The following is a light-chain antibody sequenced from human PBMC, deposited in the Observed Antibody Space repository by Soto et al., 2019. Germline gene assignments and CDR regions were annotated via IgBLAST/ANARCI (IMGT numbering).Light chain of an antibody. CDR1: SRDVGGYNY. V-gene: IGLV2-11*01. Sequence: QSALTQPRSVSGSPGQSVTISCTGTSRDVGGYNYVSWYQQHPGKAPKLIIYDVSKRPSGVPDRFSGSKSGNTASLTISGLQAEDEDDYYCCSYAGSYTWVFGGGTKLTVL. CDR3: CSYAGSYTWV. J-gene: IGLJ3*02. CDR2: DVS.